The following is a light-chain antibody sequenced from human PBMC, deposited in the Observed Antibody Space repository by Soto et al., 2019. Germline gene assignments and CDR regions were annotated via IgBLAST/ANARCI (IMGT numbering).Light chain of an antibody. Sequence: QSVLTQSASVSGSPGQSITISCTGTSSDVGAYNHVSWYQHYPGKAPKLMIYDVNNRPSGVSNRFSGSKSGSTASLTISGLQAEDEADYYCSSFTTASTVLFGGGTKLTVL. J-gene: IGLJ2*01. CDR2: DVN. CDR1: SSDVGAYNH. V-gene: IGLV2-14*03. CDR3: SSFTTASTVL.